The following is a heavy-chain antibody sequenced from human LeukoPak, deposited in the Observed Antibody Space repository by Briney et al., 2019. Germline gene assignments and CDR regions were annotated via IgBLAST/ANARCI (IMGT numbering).Heavy chain of an antibody. V-gene: IGHV3-7*01. J-gene: IGHJ4*02. Sequence: PGGSLRLSCAASGFTFSSYWMSWVRQAPGKGLEWAANIKQDGSEKYYVDSVKGRFTISRDNTRNSLYLQMNSLRAEDTAVYYCARHMERWRQFTHSLDYWGQGTLVTVSS. D-gene: IGHD5-24*01. CDR1: GFTFSSYW. CDR2: IKQDGSEK. CDR3: ARHMERWRQFTHSLDY.